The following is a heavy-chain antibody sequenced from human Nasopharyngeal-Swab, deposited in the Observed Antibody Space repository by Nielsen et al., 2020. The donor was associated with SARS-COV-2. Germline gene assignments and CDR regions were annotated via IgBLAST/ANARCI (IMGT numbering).Heavy chain of an antibody. CDR1: GFTFSSYS. Sequence: GESLKISCAASGFTFSSYSMSWVRQAPGKGLEWVANIKQDGSEKYYVDSVKGRFTISRVNAKNSLYLQMNSLRAEDTAVYYCARDQADCSGGSCPYYYYGMDVWGQGTTVTVSS. D-gene: IGHD2-15*01. CDR2: IKQDGSEK. V-gene: IGHV3-7*01. CDR3: ARDQADCSGGSCPYYYYGMDV. J-gene: IGHJ6*02.